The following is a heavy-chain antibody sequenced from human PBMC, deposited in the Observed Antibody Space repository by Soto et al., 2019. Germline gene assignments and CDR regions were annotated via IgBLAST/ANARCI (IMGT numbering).Heavy chain of an antibody. D-gene: IGHD2-8*01. CDR3: ARVRVSIVLMVYAISWFDY. J-gene: IGHJ4*02. V-gene: IGHV4-34*01. CDR1: GGSFSGYY. Sequence: PSEPLSLTCAVYGGSFSGYYWSWIRQPPGKGLEWIGEINHSGSTNYNPSLKSRVTISVDTSKNQFSLKLSSVTAADTAVYYCARVRVSIVLMVYAISWFDYWGQGTLVTVSS. CDR2: INHSGST.